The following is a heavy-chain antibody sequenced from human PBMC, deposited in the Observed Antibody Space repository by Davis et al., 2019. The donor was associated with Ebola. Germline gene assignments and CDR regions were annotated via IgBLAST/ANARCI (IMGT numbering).Heavy chain of an antibody. CDR2: MFSGGRT. D-gene: IGHD6-19*01. V-gene: IGHV3-53*05. J-gene: IGHJ4*02. Sequence: GESLKISCAASGFTVGDHYMSWVRQSPGKGLEWVSSMFSGGRTFYADSVKGRFIISRDKSNNTLYLEMSSLRVDDTAVYYCVTTQWLREFDNWGQGTLVTVSS. CDR3: VTTQWLREFDN. CDR1: GFTVGDHY.